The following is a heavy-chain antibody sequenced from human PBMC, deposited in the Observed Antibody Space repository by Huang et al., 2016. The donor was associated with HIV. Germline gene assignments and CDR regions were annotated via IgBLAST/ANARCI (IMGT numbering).Heavy chain of an antibody. CDR2: IRYDGNNY. CDR1: GFTFGSFG. J-gene: IGHJ4*02. CDR3: AKDLTYTFGRHFDY. V-gene: IGHV3-30*02. D-gene: IGHD3-3*01. Sequence: QVQLVESGGGVVQPGGSLRLSCTASGFTFGSFGMHWVGQAPGKGLGWVAFIRYDGNNYYYADSVRGRFTISRDNSKDTLYLQMNRLRPDDSAVYYCAKDLTYTFGRHFDYWGRGTLVTVSS.